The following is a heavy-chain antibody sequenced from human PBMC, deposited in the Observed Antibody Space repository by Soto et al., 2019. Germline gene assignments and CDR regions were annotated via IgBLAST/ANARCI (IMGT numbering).Heavy chain of an antibody. CDR2: VYWDDDK. D-gene: IGHD3-10*01. CDR1: GFSLSTSGVG. Sequence: QITLKESGPTLVKPTQTLTLTCTFSGFSLSTSGVGVGWIRQPPGKALEWLASVYWDDDKRYSPSLQSRLTITKDTSKNQGVLTLNNVDPVATATYCCAHLAYYGSGSYTYWGQGTLVTVSS. CDR3: AHLAYYGSGSYTY. V-gene: IGHV2-5*02. J-gene: IGHJ4*02.